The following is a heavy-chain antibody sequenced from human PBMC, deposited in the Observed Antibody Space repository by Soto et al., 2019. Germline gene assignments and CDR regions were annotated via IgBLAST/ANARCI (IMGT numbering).Heavy chain of an antibody. CDR3: AREVLGSTHSMDY. CDR2: INADGSST. D-gene: IGHD2-2*01. CDR1: EFTFSSHW. V-gene: IGHV3-74*01. Sequence: GGSLRLSCVGSEFTFSSHWMNWVRQSPGKGLVWVSRINADGSSTAYADSVKGRFTISRDNAKNTLYLQMNILRDEDTAVYFCAREVLGSTHSMDYWGQGTPVTVSS. J-gene: IGHJ4*02.